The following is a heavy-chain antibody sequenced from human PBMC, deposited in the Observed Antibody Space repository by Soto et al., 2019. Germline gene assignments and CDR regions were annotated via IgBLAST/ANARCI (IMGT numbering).Heavy chain of an antibody. Sequence: GGSLRLSCAASGFNFSNHWMHWVRQRPAEGLVWVSRITSDGKSKAYAESVKGRFAVSRDHPQNTLYLQMNSLRAEDTAVYFCATALGFQEYSFDFWGQGTVVTVSS. CDR2: ITSDGKSK. J-gene: IGHJ4*02. V-gene: IGHV3-74*01. CDR1: GFNFSNHW. D-gene: IGHD6-6*01. CDR3: ATALGFQEYSFDF.